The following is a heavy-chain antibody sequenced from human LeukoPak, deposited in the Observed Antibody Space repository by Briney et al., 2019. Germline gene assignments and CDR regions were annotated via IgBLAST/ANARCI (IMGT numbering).Heavy chain of an antibody. CDR2: ISGSGGST. D-gene: IGHD6-13*01. V-gene: IGHV3-23*01. Sequence: GGSLRLSCAASGFTFSSYAMSWVRQAPGKGLEWVSAISGSGGSTYYADSVKGRFTISRDNSKNTLYLRMNSLRAEDTAVYYCAKDIAAAGIKTRWFDPWGQGTLVTVSS. CDR1: GFTFSSYA. CDR3: AKDIAAAGIKTRWFDP. J-gene: IGHJ5*02.